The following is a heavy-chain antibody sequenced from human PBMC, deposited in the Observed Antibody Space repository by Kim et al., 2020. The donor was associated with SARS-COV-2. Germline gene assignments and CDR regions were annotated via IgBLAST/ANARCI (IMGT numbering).Heavy chain of an antibody. CDR3: ARDSSSWYPNLVPYYGMDV. V-gene: IGHV3-11*06. D-gene: IGHD6-13*01. Sequence: RFTISRDNAKNSLYLQMNSLRAEDTAVYYCARDSSSWYPNLVPYYGMDVWGQGTTVTVSS. J-gene: IGHJ6*02.